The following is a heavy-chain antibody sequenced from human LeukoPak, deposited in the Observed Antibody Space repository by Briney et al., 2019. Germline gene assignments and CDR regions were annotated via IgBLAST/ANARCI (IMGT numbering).Heavy chain of an antibody. J-gene: IGHJ6*02. CDR1: GFTFSIYW. D-gene: IGHD3-16*01. V-gene: IGHV3-7*01. Sequence: GGSLRLSCAASGFTFSIYWMSWVRQAPGEGLEWVANIKQDGSEKYYVDSVKGRFTISRDNAKNSLYLQMNSLRAEDTAVYYCARDALGGSYYYYYGMDVWGQGTTATVSS. CDR2: IKQDGSEK. CDR3: ARDALGGSYYYYYGMDV.